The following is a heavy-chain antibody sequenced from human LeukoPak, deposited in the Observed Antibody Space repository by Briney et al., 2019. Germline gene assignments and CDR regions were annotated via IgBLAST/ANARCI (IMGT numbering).Heavy chain of an antibody. Sequence: PGGSLRLSCAASGFTFSSYAMSWGRQAPGKGLEWVSAISGSGGSTYYADSVKGRFTISRDNSKNTLYLQMNSLRAEDTAVYYCARAGTYDSSGFDAPDIWGQGTMVTVSS. CDR1: GFTFSSYA. CDR3: ARAGTYDSSGFDAPDI. CDR2: ISGSGGST. D-gene: IGHD3-22*01. J-gene: IGHJ3*02. V-gene: IGHV3-23*01.